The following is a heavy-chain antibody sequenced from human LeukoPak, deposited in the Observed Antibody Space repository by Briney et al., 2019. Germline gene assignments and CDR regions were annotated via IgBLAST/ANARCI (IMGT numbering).Heavy chain of an antibody. V-gene: IGHV3-23*01. J-gene: IGHJ4*02. CDR2: ISGSGGST. D-gene: IGHD2-15*01. CDR1: GFTFSSYA. CDR3: AKGLGPLAATPLDY. Sequence: PGGSLRLSCAASGFTFSSYAMSWVRQAPGKGQEWASTISGSGGSTYNADSVKGRFTISRDNSKNTLYLQMNSLRAEDTAVYYCAKGLGPLAATPLDYWGQGTLVTVSS.